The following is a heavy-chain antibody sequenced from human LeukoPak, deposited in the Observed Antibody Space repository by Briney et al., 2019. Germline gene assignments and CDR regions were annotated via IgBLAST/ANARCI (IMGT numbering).Heavy chain of an antibody. CDR3: ASADSSAFRGGY. V-gene: IGHV5-51*01. J-gene: IGHJ4*02. D-gene: IGHD3-22*01. CDR1: GYSFTSYW. Sequence: GESLKISCKGSGYSFTSYWIGWVRQMPGKGLEWMGIIYPGDSDTRYSPSFEGQVTISADKSNSTAYLQWSRLKASDTAIYYCASADSSAFRGGYWGQGTLVTVSS. CDR2: IYPGDSDT.